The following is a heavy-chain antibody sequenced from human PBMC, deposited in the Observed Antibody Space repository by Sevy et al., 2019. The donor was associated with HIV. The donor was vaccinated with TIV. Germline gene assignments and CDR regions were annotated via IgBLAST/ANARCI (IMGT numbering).Heavy chain of an antibody. CDR2: ISRSSSTI. V-gene: IGHV3-48*02. D-gene: IGHD3-22*01. Sequence: GGSLRLSCAASGFTFSSYSMNWVRQAPGKGLEWVSYISRSSSTIYYAESVKGRLTISGDNAKNSLYLQLNILRDEDTAVYYCARERKMYYSSGYYFHFDYWGQGTRVTVSS. CDR1: GFTFSSYS. CDR3: ARERKMYYSSGYYFHFDY. J-gene: IGHJ4*02.